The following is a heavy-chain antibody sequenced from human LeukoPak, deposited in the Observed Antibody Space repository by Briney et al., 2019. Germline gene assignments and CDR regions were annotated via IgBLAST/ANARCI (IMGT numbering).Heavy chain of an antibody. V-gene: IGHV3-30*03. Sequence: PGRSLRLSCAASGFTFSSYGMHWVRQAPGKGLEWVAVISYDGSNKYYADSVKGRFTISRDNSKNTVSLQMNSLRAEDTAMYYCARDLGGNYLSLYDWGQGTLVTVSS. CDR1: GFTFSSYG. J-gene: IGHJ4*02. D-gene: IGHD4-23*01. CDR2: ISYDGSNK. CDR3: ARDLGGNYLSLYD.